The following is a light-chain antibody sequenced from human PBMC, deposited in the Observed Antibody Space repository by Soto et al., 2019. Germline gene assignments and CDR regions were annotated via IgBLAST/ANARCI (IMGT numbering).Light chain of an antibody. CDR2: AAS. J-gene: IGKJ1*01. V-gene: IGKV1-27*01. CDR1: QGMSND. Sequence: EIQMTQSPSSLSASIGDRVSISCRASQGMSNDLAWYQQKPGKVPYLLIYAASTSHSGVPSRFRGSGSGTDFTLTISSLQPEDVATYYCQNYNSAPRTFGQGTKVDIK. CDR3: QNYNSAPRT.